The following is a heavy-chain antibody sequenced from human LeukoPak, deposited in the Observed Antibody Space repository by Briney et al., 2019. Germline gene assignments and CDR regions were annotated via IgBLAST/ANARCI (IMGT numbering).Heavy chain of an antibody. J-gene: IGHJ3*02. D-gene: IGHD5-24*01. CDR1: GGSISSYY. CDR3: AGRDGYKIPPDDAFDI. V-gene: IGHV4-59*01. Sequence: PSETLSLTCTVSGGSISSYYWSWIRQPPGKGLEWIGYIYYSGSTNYNPPLKSRVTISVDTSKNQFSLKLSSVTAADTAVYYCAGRDGYKIPPDDAFDIWGQGTMVTVSS. CDR2: IYYSGST.